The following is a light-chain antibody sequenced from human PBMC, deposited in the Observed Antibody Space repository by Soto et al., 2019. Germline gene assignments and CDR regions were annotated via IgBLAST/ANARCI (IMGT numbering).Light chain of an antibody. CDR1: QSINKW. V-gene: IGKV1-39*01. J-gene: IGKJ1*01. CDR2: EVS. CDR3: QQSYSTPPT. Sequence: DILLTQSPSTLSASVGDRVTISCRASQSINKWLAWYQHKPGKAPNLLIYEVSTLHSGVPSRFSGSGSGTDFTLTISSLQPEDFATYYCQQSYSTPPTFGQGTKVDIK.